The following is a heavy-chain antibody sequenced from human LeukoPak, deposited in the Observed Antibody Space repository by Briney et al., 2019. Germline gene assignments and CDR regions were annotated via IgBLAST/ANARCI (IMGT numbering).Heavy chain of an antibody. CDR2: ISSRSSSV. J-gene: IGHJ4*02. V-gene: IGHV3-11*04. Sequence: PGGSLRLSCAASGFTFNDYYMSWIRQAPGKGLEWVSYISSRSSSVFYADSVKGRFTISRDNAKNSLYLQMNSLRAEDTAVYYCARDYSSSSWLDYWGQGTLVTVSS. CDR3: ARDYSSSSWLDY. D-gene: IGHD6-6*01. CDR1: GFTFNDYY.